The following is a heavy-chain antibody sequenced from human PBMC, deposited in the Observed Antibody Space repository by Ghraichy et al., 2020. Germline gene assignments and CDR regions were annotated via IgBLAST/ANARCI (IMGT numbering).Heavy chain of an antibody. CDR3: ARHNVRSASNPFDP. Sequence: SETLSLTCTVSGGSMRGTTFIWGWVRQPPGKGLEWIGSVSYSGNIQYNPSLKNRVTVSVDTSKNQFSLRLSSVTAPDTAVYYCARHNVRSASNPFDPWGQGTLVTVSS. V-gene: IGHV4-39*01. D-gene: IGHD6-25*01. CDR1: GGSMRGTTFI. CDR2: VSYSGNI. J-gene: IGHJ5*02.